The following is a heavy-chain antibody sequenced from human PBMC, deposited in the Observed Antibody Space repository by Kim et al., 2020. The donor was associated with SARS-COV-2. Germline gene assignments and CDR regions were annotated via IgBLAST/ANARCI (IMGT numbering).Heavy chain of an antibody. V-gene: IGHV3-13*04. J-gene: IGHJ2*01. D-gene: IGHD1-20*01. CDR3: ARGPIEEGIRATKGYFDL. Sequence: GGSLRRSCAASGFTFSSYDMHWVRQGTEKGLEWVSSIGTKADTYYPDSVKERFTISRENAKDSFYLQMNSLRAEDTAVYYCARGPIEEGIRATKGYFDLWGRGTVVTVSS. CDR2: IGTKADT. CDR1: GFTFSSYD.